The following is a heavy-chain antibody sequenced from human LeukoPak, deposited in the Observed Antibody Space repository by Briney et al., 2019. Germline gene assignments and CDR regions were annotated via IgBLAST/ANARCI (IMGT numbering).Heavy chain of an antibody. CDR1: GFTFSSYS. J-gene: IGHJ4*02. V-gene: IGHV3-21*01. CDR2: ISSSSSYI. D-gene: IGHD3-10*01. Sequence: GGSLRLSCAASGFTFSSYSMNWVRQAPGKGLEWVSSISSSSSYIYYADSVKGRFTISRDNAKNSLYLQMNSLRAEDTAVYYCAGAALLWFGELFPSDYWGQGTLVTVSS. CDR3: AGAALLWFGELFPSDY.